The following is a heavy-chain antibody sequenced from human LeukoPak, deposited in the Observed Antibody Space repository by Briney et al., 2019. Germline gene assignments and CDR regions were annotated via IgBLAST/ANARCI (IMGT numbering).Heavy chain of an antibody. V-gene: IGHV3-48*03. Sequence: PGGSLRLSCAASGFTFSSYEMNWVRQAPGKGLEWVSYISSSGSTIYYADSVKGRFTISRDNAKNSLYLQMNSLRAEDTAVYYCASGSQFVPVYSSAHDYWGQGTLVTVSS. CDR3: ASGSQFVPVYSSAHDY. J-gene: IGHJ4*02. CDR1: GFTFSSYE. CDR2: ISSSGSTI. D-gene: IGHD6-19*01.